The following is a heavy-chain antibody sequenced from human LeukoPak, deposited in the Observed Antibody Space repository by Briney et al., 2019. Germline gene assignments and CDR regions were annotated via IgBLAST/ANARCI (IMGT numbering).Heavy chain of an antibody. CDR1: GGSISSYY. D-gene: IGHD2-15*01. Sequence: SETLSLTCTVSGGSISSYYWSWIRQPPGKGLEWIGYIYYSGSTNYNPSLKSRVTISVDTSKNQFSLKLSSVTAADTAVYYCASTYCSGGSCYWALEYWGQGTLSPSPQ. J-gene: IGHJ4*02. CDR3: ASTYCSGGSCYWALEY. V-gene: IGHV4-59*08. CDR2: IYYSGST.